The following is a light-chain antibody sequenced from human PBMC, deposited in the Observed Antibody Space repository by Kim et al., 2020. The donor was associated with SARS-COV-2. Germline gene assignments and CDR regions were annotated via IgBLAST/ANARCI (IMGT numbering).Light chain of an antibody. J-gene: IGKJ4*01. Sequence: ASVGDRVTITCRASQSISTWLAWYQQKPGKAPKLLIYKASSLEGGVPSRFSGSGSGTEFTLTISSLQPDDFATYYCQQYNTFPLTFGGGTKVDIK. CDR1: QSISTW. CDR3: QQYNTFPLT. V-gene: IGKV1-5*03. CDR2: KAS.